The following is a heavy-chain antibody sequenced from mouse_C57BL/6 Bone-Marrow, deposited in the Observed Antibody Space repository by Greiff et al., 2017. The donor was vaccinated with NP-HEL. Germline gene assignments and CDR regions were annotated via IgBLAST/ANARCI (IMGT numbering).Heavy chain of an antibody. CDR2: IHPNSGST. D-gene: IGHD2-5*01. CDR3: ARSPSYYSNPYYAMDY. V-gene: IGHV1-64*01. J-gene: IGHJ4*01. CDR1: GYTFTSYW. Sequence: QVQLQQSGAELVKPGASVKLSCKASGYTFTSYWMHWVKQRPGQGLEWIGMIHPNSGSTNYNEKFKSKATLTVDKSSSTAYMQLSSLTSEDSAVYYCARSPSYYSNPYYAMDYWGQGTSVTVSS.